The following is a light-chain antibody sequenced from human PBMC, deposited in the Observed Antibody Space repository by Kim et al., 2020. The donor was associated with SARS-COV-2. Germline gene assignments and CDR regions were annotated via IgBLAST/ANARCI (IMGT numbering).Light chain of an antibody. V-gene: IGKV3-15*01. Sequence: YVAPGERATLSCKASQDIGSNLAWYQQKPGQAPRLLIYGASTRAAGIPARFSGSASGTEFSFTISSLQSEDFAVYYCQQYTYWWTFGQGTKVDIK. J-gene: IGKJ1*01. CDR3: QQYTYWWT. CDR1: QDIGSN. CDR2: GAS.